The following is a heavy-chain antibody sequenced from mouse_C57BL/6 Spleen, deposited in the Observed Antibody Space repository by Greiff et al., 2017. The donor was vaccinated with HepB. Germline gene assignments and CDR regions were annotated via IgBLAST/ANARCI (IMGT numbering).Heavy chain of an antibody. D-gene: IGHD1-1*01. CDR1: GYTFTSYW. V-gene: IGHV1-64*01. J-gene: IGHJ2*01. Sequence: VQLQQPGAELVKPGASVKLSCKASGYTFTSYWMHWVKQRPGQGLEWIGMIHPNSGSTNYNEKFKSKATLTVDKSSSTAYMQLSSLTSEDSAVYYCARRPSVVAPYYFDYWGQGTTLTVSS. CDR3: ARRPSVVAPYYFDY. CDR2: IHPNSGST.